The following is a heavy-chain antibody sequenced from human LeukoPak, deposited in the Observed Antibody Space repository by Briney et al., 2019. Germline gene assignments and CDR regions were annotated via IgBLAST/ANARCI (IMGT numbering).Heavy chain of an antibody. CDR3: TNFDY. J-gene: IGHJ4*02. V-gene: IGHV3-7*01. CDR2: IKQDGSDK. CDR1: GFPFSSYW. Sequence: GGSLRLSCAASGFPFSSYWMSWVRQAPGKGLEWVANIKQDGSDKYYVDSVKGRFTISRDNAENSLNLQLNSLRGEDTAVYYCTNFDYWGQGTLVTVSS.